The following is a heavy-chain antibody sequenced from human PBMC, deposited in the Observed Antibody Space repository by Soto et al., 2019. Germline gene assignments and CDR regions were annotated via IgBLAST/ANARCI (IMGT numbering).Heavy chain of an antibody. CDR2: IWNDGSGY. J-gene: IGHJ6*02. Sequence: QVQLVESGGGVVQPGGSLRLSCGASGFTFNNYGMHWVRRAPGKGLEWVAVIWNDGSGYYYANSVKGRFTISRDNSENTLYLQMSSLRAEDTAVYFCARRQISPPTRGAAAARGGMDVWGHGTTVTVSS. D-gene: IGHD6-13*01. V-gene: IGHV3-33*01. CDR3: ARRQISPPTRGAAAARGGMDV. CDR1: GFTFNNYG.